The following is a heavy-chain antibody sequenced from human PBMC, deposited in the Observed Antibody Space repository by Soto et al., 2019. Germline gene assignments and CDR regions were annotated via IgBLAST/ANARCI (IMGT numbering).Heavy chain of an antibody. J-gene: IGHJ6*02. CDR1: GGSFIDYY. CDR2: VSLSGST. D-gene: IGHD3-10*01. Sequence: PSETLSLTCAVYGGSFIDYYCGLIRHSPYKGLEWIVEVSLSGSTNYNPSLKSRVTVSVDTSKTQFSLRLSSLTAADTAVYYCARGLRASFGVRLSYYYYGMDVWGQGTTVTVSS. V-gene: IGHV4-34*01. CDR3: ARGLRASFGVRLSYYYYGMDV.